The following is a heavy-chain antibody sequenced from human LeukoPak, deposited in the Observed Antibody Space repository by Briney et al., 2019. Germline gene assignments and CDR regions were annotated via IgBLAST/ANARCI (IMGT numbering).Heavy chain of an antibody. CDR1: GYTFTGYY. V-gene: IGHV1-2*04. J-gene: IGHJ4*02. D-gene: IGHD5-24*01. CDR2: INPNSGGT. CDR3: ATETLGDGYNLDY. Sequence: ASVKVSCKASGYTFTGYYMHWVRQAPGQGLEWMGWINPNSGGTNYAQKFQGWVTMTRDTSISTAYMELSRLRSDDTAVYYCATETLGDGYNLDYWGQGTLVTVSS.